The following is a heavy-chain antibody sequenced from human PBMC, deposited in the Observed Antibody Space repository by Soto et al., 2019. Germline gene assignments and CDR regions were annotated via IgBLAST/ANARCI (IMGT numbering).Heavy chain of an antibody. CDR3: ARGAVVNFDS. J-gene: IGHJ4*02. CDR1: GGSISSGGSS. Sequence: QLQLQESGSGLVKPSQTLSLTCAVSGGSISSGGSSWTWIRQPPGKGLEWIGYIYHSGSTYYNPSLTSRVTISVDRSKNQFSLKLTSVTAADTAVYYYARGAVVNFDSWGQGTLVTVSS. CDR2: IYHSGST. D-gene: IGHD2-21*01. V-gene: IGHV4-30-2*01.